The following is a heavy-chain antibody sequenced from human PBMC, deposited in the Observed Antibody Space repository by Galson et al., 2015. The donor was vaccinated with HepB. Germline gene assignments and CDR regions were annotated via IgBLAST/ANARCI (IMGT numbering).Heavy chain of an antibody. D-gene: IGHD6-19*01. J-gene: IGHJ4*02. CDR3: ARGRRAVAGPPFDY. Sequence: ETLSLTCAVSGGSISSSNWWSWVRQPPGKGLEWIGEIYHSGSTNYNPSLKSRVTISVDKSKNQFSLKLSSVTAADTAVYYCARGRRAVAGPPFDYWGQGTLVTVSS. V-gene: IGHV4-4*02. CDR1: GGSISSSNW. CDR2: IYHSGST.